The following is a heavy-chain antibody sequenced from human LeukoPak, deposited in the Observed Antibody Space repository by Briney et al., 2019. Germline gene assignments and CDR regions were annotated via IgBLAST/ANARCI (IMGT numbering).Heavy chain of an antibody. Sequence: GTSVKVSCKASGFTFTSSAVQWVRQARGQRLEWIGWIVVGSGNTNYAQKFQERVTITRDMSTSTDYMELSSLRSEDTAVYYCAADRGYSYGTDYWGQGTLVTVSS. CDR1: GFTFTSSA. V-gene: IGHV1-58*01. CDR3: AADRGYSYGTDY. D-gene: IGHD5-18*01. CDR2: IVVGSGNT. J-gene: IGHJ4*02.